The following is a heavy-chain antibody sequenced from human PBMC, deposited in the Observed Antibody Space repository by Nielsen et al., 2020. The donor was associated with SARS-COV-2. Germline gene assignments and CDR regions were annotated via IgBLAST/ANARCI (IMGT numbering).Heavy chain of an antibody. CDR2: ISAST. CDR1: GFTISTYA. Sequence: GESLKISCVVSGFTISTYAMSWVRQAPGKGLEWVSAISASTYYADSVKGRFTISRDNSKNTLYLQMNSLRAEDTAVYYCAKPAYDYVWGSYRYTDTPYWYFDLWGRGTLVTVSS. V-gene: IGHV3-23*01. D-gene: IGHD3-16*02. CDR3: AKPAYDYVWGSYRYTDTPYWYFDL. J-gene: IGHJ2*01.